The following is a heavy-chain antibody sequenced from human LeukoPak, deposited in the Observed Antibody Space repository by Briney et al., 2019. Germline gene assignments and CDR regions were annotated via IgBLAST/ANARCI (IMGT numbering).Heavy chain of an antibody. CDR1: GFTVSSNY. CDR3: ASSRITIFGVVMENDAFDI. Sequence: PGGSLRLSCAASGFTVSSNYMSWVRQAPGKGLEWVSVIYSGGSTYYADSVKGRFTISRDNAKNSLYLQMNSLRAEDTAVYYCASSRITIFGVVMENDAFDIWGQGTMVTVSS. V-gene: IGHV3-66*01. D-gene: IGHD3-3*01. CDR2: IYSGGST. J-gene: IGHJ3*02.